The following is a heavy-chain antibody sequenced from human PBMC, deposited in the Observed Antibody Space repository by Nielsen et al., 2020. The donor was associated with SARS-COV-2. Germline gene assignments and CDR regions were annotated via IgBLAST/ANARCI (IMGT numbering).Heavy chain of an antibody. Sequence: SETLSLTCTVSGGSISSGSSYWTWIRQPAGKGLEWIGRIYTGGITTYNPSLKSRVTISLATSQNQFSLTLSSVTAADTAVYYCARGVGSVLDWFDPWGQGTLVTVSS. D-gene: IGHD2-15*01. CDR3: ARGVGSVLDWFDP. J-gene: IGHJ5*02. V-gene: IGHV4-61*02. CDR1: GGSISSGSSY. CDR2: IYTGGIT.